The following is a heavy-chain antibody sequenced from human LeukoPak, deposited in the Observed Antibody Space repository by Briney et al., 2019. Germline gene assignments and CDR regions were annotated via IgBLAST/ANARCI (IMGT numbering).Heavy chain of an antibody. CDR3: AKVGRTGNSSSSARPPQYYMDL. CDR2: ISWNSGSI. Sequence: GRSLRLSCTASGFTFDDYARHWVRQAPGKGLEWVSGISWNSGSIGYADSVKGRFTISRDNAKNSLYLQMNSLRAEDMALYYCAKVGRTGNSSSSARPPQYYMDLWGKGTTVTVSS. CDR1: GFTFDDYA. V-gene: IGHV3-9*03. J-gene: IGHJ6*03. D-gene: IGHD6-6*01.